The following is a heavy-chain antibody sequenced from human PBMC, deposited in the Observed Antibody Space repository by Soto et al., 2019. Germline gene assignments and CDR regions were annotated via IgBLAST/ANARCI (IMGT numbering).Heavy chain of an antibody. CDR1: GGSISSSSYY. J-gene: IGHJ4*02. V-gene: IGHV4-39*01. CDR3: ARPNRYCSSTSCYQSAGDY. Sequence: SETLSLTCTVSGGSISSSSYYWGWIRQPPGKGLEWIGSIYYSGSTYYNPSLKSRVTISVDTSKNQFSLKLSSVTAADTAVYYCARPNRYCSSTSCYQSAGDYWGQGTLVTVSS. D-gene: IGHD2-2*01. CDR2: IYYSGST.